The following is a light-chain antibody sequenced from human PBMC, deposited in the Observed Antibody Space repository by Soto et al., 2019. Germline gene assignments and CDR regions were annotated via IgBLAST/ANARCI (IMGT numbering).Light chain of an antibody. Sequence: IQMTQSPSTLSGSVGYIVTITCRASQTISSWLAWYQQKPGKAPKLLIYKASTLKSGVPSRFSGSGSGTEFTLTISILQPDDFATYFCQHDASYSDAFGQGTNVDI. CDR1: QTISSW. CDR2: KAS. J-gene: IGKJ1*01. CDR3: QHDASYSDA. V-gene: IGKV1-5*03.